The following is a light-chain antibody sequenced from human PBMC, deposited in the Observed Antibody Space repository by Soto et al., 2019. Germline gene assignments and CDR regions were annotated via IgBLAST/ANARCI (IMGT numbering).Light chain of an antibody. J-gene: IGKJ1*01. V-gene: IGKV1-27*01. CDR3: QKYNSASWT. CDR1: QGISNY. Sequence: DIPMTQSPSSLSASVGDRVTITCRASQGISNYLAWYQQKPGRVPKLLIYAASTLQSGVPSRFSGSGSGTHFTLTISSLQPEDIATYYCQKYNSASWTFGQGTKVEVK. CDR2: AAS.